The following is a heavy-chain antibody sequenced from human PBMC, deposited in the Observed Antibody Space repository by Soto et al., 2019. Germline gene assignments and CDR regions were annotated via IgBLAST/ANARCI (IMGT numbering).Heavy chain of an antibody. Sequence: PSETLSLTCTVSGGSISSSSYYWGWIRQPPGKGLEWIGSIYYSGSTYYNPSLKSRVTISVDTSKNQFSLKLSSVTAADTAVYYCVRQERVTNYHYYGMDVWGQGTTVTVSS. V-gene: IGHV4-39*01. CDR2: IYYSGST. D-gene: IGHD3-3*01. J-gene: IGHJ6*02. CDR3: VRQERVTNYHYYGMDV. CDR1: GGSISSSSYY.